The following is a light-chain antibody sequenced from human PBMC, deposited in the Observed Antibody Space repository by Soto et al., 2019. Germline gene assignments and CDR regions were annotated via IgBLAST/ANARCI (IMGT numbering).Light chain of an antibody. CDR1: QSVSSSY. Sequence: EIVLTQSPGTLSLSPGERATLSCRASQSVSSSYLAWYQQKPGQAPRLLIYDTSSRATGLTDRFSGSGSGTDFTLAISRLEPEDFAVYYCQQCGSSPSFGQGTKVERK. V-gene: IGKV3-20*01. CDR3: QQCGSSPS. J-gene: IGKJ1*01. CDR2: DTS.